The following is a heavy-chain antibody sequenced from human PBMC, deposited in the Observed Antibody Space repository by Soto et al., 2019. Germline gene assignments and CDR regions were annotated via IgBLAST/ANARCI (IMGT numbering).Heavy chain of an antibody. Sequence: QVQLVQSGAEVKKPGSSVKVSCKASGGTLTSYAISWVRQAPGQGPEWMGGIIPISGTAHYAQKFQGRVTITADEATSTAHMELSSLRFDDTAVYYCAARTAEYSYGYFDYWGQGILVSVSS. V-gene: IGHV1-69*01. J-gene: IGHJ4*02. CDR1: GGTLTSYA. CDR2: IIPISGTA. CDR3: AARTAEYSYGYFDY. D-gene: IGHD5-18*01.